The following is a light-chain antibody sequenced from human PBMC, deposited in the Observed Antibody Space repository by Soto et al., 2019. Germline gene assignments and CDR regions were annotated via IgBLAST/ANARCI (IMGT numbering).Light chain of an antibody. J-gene: IGKJ4*01. V-gene: IGKV3-11*01. CDR2: DAS. CDR1: QSISNF. Sequence: EIVLTQSPATLSLSPGERATLSCRASQSISNFLAWYQQKPGQPPRLLIYDASKRATDIPDRFIGSGSGTDFTLTISSLVPEDFAIYYCHQRSNWPPFTFGGGTKVEI. CDR3: HQRSNWPPFT.